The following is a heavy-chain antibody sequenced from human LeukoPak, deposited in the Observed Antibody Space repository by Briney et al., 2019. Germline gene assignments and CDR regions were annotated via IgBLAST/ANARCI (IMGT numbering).Heavy chain of an antibody. CDR2: ISYDGSNK. J-gene: IGHJ6*02. CDR1: GFTFSSYG. V-gene: IGHV3-30*18. D-gene: IGHD2-15*01. Sequence: GGSLRLSCAASGFTFSSYGMHWVRQAPGKGLEWVAVISYDGSNKYYADSVEGRFTISRDNSKNTLYLQMNSLRAEDTAVYYCAKERLYCSGGSCSRIYHYYGMDVWGQGTTVTVSS. CDR3: AKERLYCSGGSCSRIYHYYGMDV.